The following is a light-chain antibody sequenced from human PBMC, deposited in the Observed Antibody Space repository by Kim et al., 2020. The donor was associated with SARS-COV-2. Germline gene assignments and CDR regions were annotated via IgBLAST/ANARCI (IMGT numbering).Light chain of an antibody. J-gene: IGLJ3*02. V-gene: IGLV3-1*01. CDR2: QDD. CDR1: VLGNKH. Sequence: APITSAGEVLGNKHIAWYQQRPGQSPVLVIYQDDKRPSGIPGRFSGSTSGNTATLTVSGTQALDEADYFCHVWDSGGVVFGGGTKVTVL. CDR3: HVWDSGGVV.